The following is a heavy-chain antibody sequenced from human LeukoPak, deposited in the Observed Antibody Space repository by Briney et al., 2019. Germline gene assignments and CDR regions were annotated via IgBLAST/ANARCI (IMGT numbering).Heavy chain of an antibody. CDR3: ARDANADRYTCQFDY. CDR2: ISYDGSNT. J-gene: IGHJ4*02. Sequence: GGSLRLSCVASGFTFSNFGVNWVRQAPGKGLEWLAIISYDGSNTYYADSVKGRFTISRDNSKSTLYLQLNSLRAEDTAVYYCARDANADRYTCQFDYWGQGTQVTVSS. D-gene: IGHD2-2*02. V-gene: IGHV3-30*04. CDR1: GFTFSNFG.